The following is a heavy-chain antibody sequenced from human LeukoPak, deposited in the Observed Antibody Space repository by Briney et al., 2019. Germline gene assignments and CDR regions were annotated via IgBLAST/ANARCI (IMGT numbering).Heavy chain of an antibody. V-gene: IGHV3-7*01. Sequence: GGSLRLXCAASGFTFTSYWMTWVRPAPGKGLEWVANIKQDGSEKYYVDSVKGRFTISRDNAKNSLFLQMNSLRAEDTAVYYCARSGAPIDYWGQGTLVTVSS. J-gene: IGHJ4*02. CDR2: IKQDGSEK. CDR1: GFTFTSYW. CDR3: ARSGAPIDY.